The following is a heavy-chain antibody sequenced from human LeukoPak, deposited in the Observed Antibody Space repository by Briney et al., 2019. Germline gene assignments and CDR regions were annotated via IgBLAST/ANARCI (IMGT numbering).Heavy chain of an antibody. CDR3: AKDFTMIVTTGMDY. CDR2: ISWDGINT. V-gene: IGHV3-43*01. Sequence: GGSLRLSCAASGFTFDDYTMHWVRQAPGKGLEWVALISWDGINTDYADSVKGRFSISRDNSKNSLYLQMNSLRTEDTALYYCAKDFTMIVTTGMDYRGQGTLVTVST. D-gene: IGHD3-22*01. CDR1: GFTFDDYT. J-gene: IGHJ4*02.